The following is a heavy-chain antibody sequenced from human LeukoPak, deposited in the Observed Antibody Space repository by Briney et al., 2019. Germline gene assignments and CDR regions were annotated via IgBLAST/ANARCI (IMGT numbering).Heavy chain of an antibody. CDR2: IKQDGSEE. CDR3: AREVRSGSYYKTHYGMDV. J-gene: IGHJ6*02. CDR1: GFTFSSYW. Sequence: PGGSLRLSCAASGFTFSSYWMSWVRQAPGKGLEWVANIKQDGSEEYYVDSVKGRFTISRDNAKNSLYLQMNSLRAEDTAVYYCAREVRSGSYYKTHYGMDVWGQGTTVTVSS. V-gene: IGHV3-7*01. D-gene: IGHD3-10*01.